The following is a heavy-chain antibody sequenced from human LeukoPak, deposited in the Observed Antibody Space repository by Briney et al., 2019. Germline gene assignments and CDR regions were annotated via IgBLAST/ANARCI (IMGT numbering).Heavy chain of an antibody. J-gene: IGHJ4*02. Sequence: ASVKVSCKASGYTFTSYYMHWVRQAPGQGLEWMGIINPSSGSTSYAQKFQGRVTMTRDTSTSTVYMELSSLRSEDPGVYYCAIGGRTSRTVTPRIPDYWGQGTLVTVSS. V-gene: IGHV1-46*01. CDR3: AIGGRTSRTVTPRIPDY. CDR2: INPSSGST. D-gene: IGHD4-17*01. CDR1: GYTFTSYY.